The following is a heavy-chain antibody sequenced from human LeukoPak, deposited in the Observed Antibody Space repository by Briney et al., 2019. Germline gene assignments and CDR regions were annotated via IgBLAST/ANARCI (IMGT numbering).Heavy chain of an antibody. CDR1: GFTFSSYG. CDR2: IWYDGSNK. Sequence: GGSLRLSCAASGFTFSSYGMHWVRQAPGKGLEWVAVIWYDGSNKYYADSVKGRFTISRDNSKNTLYLQVNSLRAEDTAVYYCARHGTYSNSWYQAMDCWGQGTLVTVSS. CDR3: ARHGTYSNSWYQAMDC. D-gene: IGHD6-13*01. V-gene: IGHV3-33*01. J-gene: IGHJ4*02.